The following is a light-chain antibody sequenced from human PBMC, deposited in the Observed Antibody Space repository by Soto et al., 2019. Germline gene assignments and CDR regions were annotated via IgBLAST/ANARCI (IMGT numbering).Light chain of an antibody. Sequence: EIVLTQSPGTLSLSPGERATLSCRASQSVSSSYLAWYQQKPGQAPRLLIYGASSRATGIPDRFSGSGSGTDLTLTISSLEPEDFAVYYCEQYGSSPPSITFGQGTKVDI. CDR1: QSVSSSY. V-gene: IGKV3-20*01. J-gene: IGKJ1*01. CDR3: EQYGSSPPSIT. CDR2: GAS.